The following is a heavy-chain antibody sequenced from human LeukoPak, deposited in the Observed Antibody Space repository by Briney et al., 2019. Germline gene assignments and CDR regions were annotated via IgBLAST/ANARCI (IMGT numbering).Heavy chain of an antibody. Sequence: GGSLRLSCAASEFTFSSYTIHWVRQAPGQRLQSVSAITSNGAYTHYADSVKGRFAISRDNSKNTLYLQMNSLRAEDTAVYYCARGTGNLGYNFDYWGQGTLVTVSS. J-gene: IGHJ4*02. CDR1: EFTFSSYT. V-gene: IGHV3-64*02. CDR3: ARGTGNLGYNFDY. D-gene: IGHD7-27*01. CDR2: ITSNGAYT.